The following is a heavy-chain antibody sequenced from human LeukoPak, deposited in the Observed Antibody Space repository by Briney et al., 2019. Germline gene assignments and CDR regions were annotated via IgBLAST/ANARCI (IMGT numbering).Heavy chain of an antibody. V-gene: IGHV4-30-2*01. J-gene: IGHJ6*03. Sequence: LRLSCAASGFTVSSNYMSWIRQPPGKGLEWIGYIYHSGSTYYNPSLKSRVTISVDRSKNQFSLKLSSVTAADTAVYYCARDGGSSGLVGYYYYYMDVWGKGTTVTVSS. CDR2: IYHSGST. D-gene: IGHD6-19*01. CDR1: GFTVSSNY. CDR3: ARDGGSSGLVGYYYYYMDV.